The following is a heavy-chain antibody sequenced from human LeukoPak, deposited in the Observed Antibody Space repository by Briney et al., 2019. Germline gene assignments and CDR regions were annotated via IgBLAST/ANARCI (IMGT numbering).Heavy chain of an antibody. CDR2: MNPDSGNT. D-gene: IGHD6-6*01. V-gene: IGHV1-8*01. Sequence: ASVRVSCKASGYTLTSYDINWVRQAPGQGLEWMGWMNPDSGNTGYAQKFQGRVSMTRNTSINTAYMELSSLRSEDTAVYYCARDLGSIAARPAGQAFDIWGQGTMVTVSS. J-gene: IGHJ3*02. CDR3: ARDLGSIAARPAGQAFDI. CDR1: GYTLTSYD.